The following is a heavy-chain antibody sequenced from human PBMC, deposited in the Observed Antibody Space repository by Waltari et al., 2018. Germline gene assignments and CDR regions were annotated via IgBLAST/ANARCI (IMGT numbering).Heavy chain of an antibody. J-gene: IGHJ6*03. CDR3: AKELYDYVWGSYRSYYYYYMDV. CDR1: GGSISSYY. Sequence: QVQLQESGPGLVKPSEPLSLTCTVSGGSISSYYWRWIRQHAGKGLEWIGRSYTSGSTNYNPSLKSRVTMSVDTSKNQFSLKLSSVTAADTAVYYCAKELYDYVWGSYRSYYYYYMDVWGKGTTVTVSS. CDR2: SYTSGST. V-gene: IGHV4-4*07. D-gene: IGHD3-16*02.